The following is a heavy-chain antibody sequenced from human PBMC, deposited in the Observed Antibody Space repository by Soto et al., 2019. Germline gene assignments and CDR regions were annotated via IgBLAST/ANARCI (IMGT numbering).Heavy chain of an antibody. D-gene: IGHD3-3*01. CDR1: GFTFSSYA. V-gene: IGHV3-23*01. CDR2: ISGSGGST. J-gene: IGHJ4*02. CDR3: AKALVSGYTFDY. Sequence: EVQLLESGGGLVQPGGSLRLSCAASGFTFSSYAMSWVRQAPGKGLEWVSAISGSGGSTYYADSVKGRFTISRDNSKNTLHLQMNSLRAEDTAVYYCAKALVSGYTFDYWGQGTLVTVSS.